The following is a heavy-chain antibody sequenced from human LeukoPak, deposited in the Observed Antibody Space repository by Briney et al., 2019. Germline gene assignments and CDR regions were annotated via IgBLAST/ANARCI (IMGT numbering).Heavy chain of an antibody. CDR1: GFTVSSYY. V-gene: IGHV4-4*01. CDR2: IYHSGST. Sequence: GSLRLSCAASGFTVSSYYMNWVRQPPGKGLEWIGEIYHSGSTNYNPSLKSRVTISVDKSKNLFSLKLNSVTAADTALYFCARRAAGTNLDYWGQGTLVTVSS. J-gene: IGHJ4*02. D-gene: IGHD6-13*01. CDR3: ARRAAGTNLDY.